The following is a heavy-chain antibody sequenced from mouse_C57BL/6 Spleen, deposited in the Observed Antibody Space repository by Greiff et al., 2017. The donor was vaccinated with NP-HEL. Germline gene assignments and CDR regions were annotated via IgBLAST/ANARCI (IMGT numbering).Heavy chain of an antibody. D-gene: IGHD2-3*01. CDR2: IDPSASYT. V-gene: IGHV1-50*01. J-gene: IGHJ2*01. CDR3: ARSEDGYFDY. CDR1: GYTFTSYW. Sequence: VQLQQPGAELVKPGASVKLSCKASGYTFTSYWMQWVKQRPGQGLEWIGEIDPSASYTNYNQKFKGKATLTVDTSSSTAYMQLSSLTSEDSAVYYCARSEDGYFDYWGQGTTLTVSS.